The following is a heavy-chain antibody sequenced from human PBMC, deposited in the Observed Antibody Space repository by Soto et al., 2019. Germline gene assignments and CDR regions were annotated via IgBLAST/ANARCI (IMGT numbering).Heavy chain of an antibody. V-gene: IGHV3-21*01. CDR2: ISSSSSYI. J-gene: IGHJ6*02. Sequence: GGSLRLSCAASGFTFSSYSMNWVRQAPGKGLEWVSSISSSSSYIYYADSVKGRFTISRDNAKNSLYLQMNSLRAEDTAVYYCARYRATPYGMDVWGQGTTVTVS. CDR3: ARYRATPYGMDV. D-gene: IGHD2-15*01. CDR1: GFTFSSYS.